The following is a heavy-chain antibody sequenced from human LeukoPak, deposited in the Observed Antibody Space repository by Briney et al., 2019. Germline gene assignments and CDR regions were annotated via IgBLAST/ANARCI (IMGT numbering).Heavy chain of an antibody. Sequence: GGSLRLSCAASGFTVSANDMSWVRQAPGKGLEWVSLIYAGGSSSAFYADSMKGRFTASRHDSKNTLDLQLGSLRTEDMAVYYCATRHEYSYPYWGQGTLVTVSS. J-gene: IGHJ4*02. D-gene: IGHD5-18*01. CDR2: IYAGGSSSA. V-gene: IGHV3-53*04. CDR3: ATRHEYSYPY. CDR1: GFTVSAND.